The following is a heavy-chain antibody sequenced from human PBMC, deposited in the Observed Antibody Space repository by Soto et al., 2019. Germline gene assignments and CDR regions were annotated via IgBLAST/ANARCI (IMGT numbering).Heavy chain of an antibody. CDR2: IYYSGST. CDR1: GGSVSSGSYY. D-gene: IGHD3-3*01. V-gene: IGHV4-61*01. CDR3: ARDAYYDFWSGSNTANYYYYGMDV. Sequence: QVQLQESGPGLVKPSETLSLTCTVSGGSVSSGSYYWSWIRQPPGKGLEWIGYIYYSGSTNYNPSLKRRVTISVDTSKTQFSLKLSSVTAADTAVYYCARDAYYDFWSGSNTANYYYYGMDVWGQGTTVTVSS. J-gene: IGHJ6*02.